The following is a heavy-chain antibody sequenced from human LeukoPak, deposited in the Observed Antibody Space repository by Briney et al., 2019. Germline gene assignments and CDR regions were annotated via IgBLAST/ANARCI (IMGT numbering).Heavy chain of an antibody. J-gene: IGHJ4*02. D-gene: IGHD3-22*01. Sequence: GGSLRLSCAASGFTFDDYAMHWVRQAPGKGLEWVSGISWNSGSIGYADSVKGRFTISRDNSKNTLYLQMNSLRAEDTAVYYCAKADSSWYYWGQGTLVTVSS. V-gene: IGHV3-9*01. CDR2: ISWNSGSI. CDR3: AKADSSWYY. CDR1: GFTFDDYA.